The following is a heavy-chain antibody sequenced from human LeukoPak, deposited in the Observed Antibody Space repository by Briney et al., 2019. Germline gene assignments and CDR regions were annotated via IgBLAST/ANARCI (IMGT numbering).Heavy chain of an antibody. V-gene: IGHV1-69*05. CDR3: ASKSKQEYYFDY. CDR2: IIPIFGTA. J-gene: IGHJ4*02. D-gene: IGHD3-10*01. Sequence: ASVKVSCTASGGTFISYAISWVRQAPGQGLEGMGGIIPIFGTANYAQKFQGRVTITTDESTSTAYMELSSLRSEDTAVYYCASKSKQEYYFDYWGQGTLVTVSS. CDR1: GGTFISYA.